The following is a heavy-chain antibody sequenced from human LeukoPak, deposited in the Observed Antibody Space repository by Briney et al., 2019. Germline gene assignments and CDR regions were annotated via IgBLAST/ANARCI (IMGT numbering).Heavy chain of an antibody. D-gene: IGHD6-19*01. CDR2: MWSDGIRK. J-gene: IGHJ3*02. V-gene: IGHV3-33*01. CDR1: GFTFSYYG. CDR3: TRDADTSGHYDIFDI. Sequence: GGSLRLSCATSGFTFSYYGIHWVRQAPGKGLKWVAVMWSDGIRKYYTDSVKGRFTVSRDTSKNTQYLEMSSLRVEDTAVYYCTRDADTSGHYDIFDIWGQGTMVTVSS.